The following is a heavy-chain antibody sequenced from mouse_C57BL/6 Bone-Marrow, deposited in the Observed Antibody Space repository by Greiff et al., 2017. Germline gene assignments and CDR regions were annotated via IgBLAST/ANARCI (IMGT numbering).Heavy chain of an antibody. CDR3: VRQVYYYGSSGYFDV. J-gene: IGHJ1*03. CDR1: GFSFNTYA. Sequence: DVQLQESGGGLVQPKGSLKLSCAASGFSFNTYAMNWVRQAPGKGLEWVARIRSKSNNYATYYADSVKDRFTISRDDSESMLYLQMNHLKTEDTAMYYCVRQVYYYGSSGYFDVWGTGTTVTVSS. V-gene: IGHV10-1*01. CDR2: IRSKSNNYAT. D-gene: IGHD1-1*01.